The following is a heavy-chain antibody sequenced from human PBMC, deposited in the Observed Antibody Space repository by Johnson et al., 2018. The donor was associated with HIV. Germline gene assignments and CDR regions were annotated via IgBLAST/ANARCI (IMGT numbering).Heavy chain of an antibody. Sequence: VQLVESGGGLIQPGGSLRLSCAASGFTVSSNYMSWVRQAPGKGLEWVSVIYSGGSTYYADSVKGRFTISRDNSKNTLYLQMNSLRAEDTAVYYCAKEGWAAAQEGWGAFDIWGQGTMVTVSS. V-gene: IGHV3-66*03. D-gene: IGHD6-13*01. CDR1: GFTVSSNY. CDR3: AKEGWAAAQEGWGAFDI. CDR2: IYSGGST. J-gene: IGHJ3*02.